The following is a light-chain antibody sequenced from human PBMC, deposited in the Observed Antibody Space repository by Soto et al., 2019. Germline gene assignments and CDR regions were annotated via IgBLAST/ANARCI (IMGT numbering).Light chain of an antibody. CDR3: LQHNDYPPT. J-gene: IGKJ2*01. Sequence: DIQMTQSPSSLSASVGDRVTITCRASQGIRNDLAWYQQKPEKAPKRLIYAASSLQSGVPSRFSGSGSGTEFTLTINSLQPEDFASYFCLQHNDYPPTFGQGTKVDIK. CDR2: AAS. CDR1: QGIRND. V-gene: IGKV1-17*01.